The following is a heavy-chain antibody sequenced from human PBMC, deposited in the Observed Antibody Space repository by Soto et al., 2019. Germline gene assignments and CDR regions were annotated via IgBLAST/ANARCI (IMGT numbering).Heavy chain of an antibody. CDR3: ARDPHGANDFEY. CDR1: GYIFTSYG. V-gene: IGHV1-18*01. Sequence: QVQLVQSEAEVKKPGASVKVSCRASGYIFTSYGISWVRQAPGQGLEWMGWINVDNGGTNYAQKFQGRVSMTKDTTTSTAYMELRSLRSDDTALYYCARDPHGANDFEYWGQGTLVTVSS. D-gene: IGHD4-17*01. CDR2: INVDNGGT. J-gene: IGHJ4*02.